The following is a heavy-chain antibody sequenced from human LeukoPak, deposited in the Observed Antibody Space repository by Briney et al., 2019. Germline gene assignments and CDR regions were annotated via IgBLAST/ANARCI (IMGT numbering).Heavy chain of an antibody. CDR1: GFTFRSHW. CDR3: ARDLGQYYDTSDNWFDP. D-gene: IGHD3-22*01. V-gene: IGHV3-74*01. CDR2: ITSDGTDS. Sequence: GGSLRLSCVASGFTFRSHWIHWVRQAPGKGLVWVSRITSDGTDSIYADSVKGRFTVSRNNAENTVYLQMNSLRAEDTAVYYCARDLGQYYDTSDNWFDPWGQGTLVTVSS. J-gene: IGHJ5*02.